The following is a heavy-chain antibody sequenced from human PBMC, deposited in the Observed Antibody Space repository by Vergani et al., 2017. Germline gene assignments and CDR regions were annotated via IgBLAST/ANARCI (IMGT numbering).Heavy chain of an antibody. CDR3: ARVQGDIVVVPAVRGYMDV. V-gene: IGHV3-30-3*01. J-gene: IGHJ6*03. CDR1: GFTFSSYA. D-gene: IGHD2-2*01. CDR2: ISYDGSNK. Sequence: QVQLVESGGGVVQPGRSLRLSCAASGFTFSSYAMHWVRQAPGKGLEWVAVISYDGSNKYYADSVKGRFTISRDNSKNTLYLHMNSLRAEDTAVYYCARVQGDIVVVPAVRGYMDVWGKGP.